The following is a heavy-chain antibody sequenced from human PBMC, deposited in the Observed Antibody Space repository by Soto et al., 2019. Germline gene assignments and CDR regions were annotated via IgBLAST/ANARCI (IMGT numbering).Heavy chain of an antibody. V-gene: IGHV4-59*01. Sequence: PSETLSLTCSVSGGSISGYYWSWIRQPPGKGLQWIGYIYYSGSTNYNPSLKSRVTISVVSSKNQISLKLSSVTAADTAVYYCTRVGGYYGDYPNFDYWGQGTLVTVS. CDR3: TRVGGYYGDYPNFDY. J-gene: IGHJ4*02. CDR1: GGSISGYY. CDR2: IYYSGST. D-gene: IGHD4-17*01.